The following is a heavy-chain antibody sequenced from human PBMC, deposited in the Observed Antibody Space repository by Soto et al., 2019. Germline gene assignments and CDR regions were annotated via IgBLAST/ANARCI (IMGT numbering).Heavy chain of an antibody. CDR3: ARRLWFGEVSTSGDYYYGMDV. D-gene: IGHD3-10*01. CDR1: GYTFTSYG. V-gene: IGHV1-18*01. J-gene: IGHJ6*02. Sequence: QVQLVQSGAEVKKPGASVKVSCKASGYTFTSYGISWVRQAPGQGLEWMGWISAYNGNTNYAQKLQGRVTMTTDTSTSTAYMELRSVRSDDTAVYYCARRLWFGEVSTSGDYYYGMDVWGQGTTVTVSS. CDR2: ISAYNGNT.